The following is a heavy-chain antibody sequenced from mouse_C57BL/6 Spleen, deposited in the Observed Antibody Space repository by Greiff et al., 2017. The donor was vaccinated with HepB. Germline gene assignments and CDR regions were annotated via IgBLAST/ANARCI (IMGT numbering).Heavy chain of an antibody. CDR1: GYTFTSYW. CDR3: ARWYYAMDY. J-gene: IGHJ4*01. CDR2: IDPSDSET. V-gene: IGHV1-52*01. Sequence: VQLQQPGAELVRPGSSVKLSCKASGYTFTSYWMHWVKQRPIKGLEWIGNIDPSDSETHYNQKFKDKATLTVDKSSSTAYMQLSSLTSEDSAVDYCARWYYAMDYWGQGTSVTVSS.